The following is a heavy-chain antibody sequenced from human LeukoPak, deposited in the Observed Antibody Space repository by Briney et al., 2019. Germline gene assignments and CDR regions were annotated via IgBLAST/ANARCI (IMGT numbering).Heavy chain of an antibody. V-gene: IGHV4-39*01. Sequence: SETLSLTCTVSGGSISSGSYYWGWIRQPPGKGLEWNGSIYYSGSTYYNPPLKSRVTISVDTSKNQFSLKLSSVTAADTAVYYCARRGFDYWGQGTLVTVSS. CDR3: ARRGFDY. J-gene: IGHJ4*02. CDR2: IYYSGST. CDR1: GGSISSGSYY.